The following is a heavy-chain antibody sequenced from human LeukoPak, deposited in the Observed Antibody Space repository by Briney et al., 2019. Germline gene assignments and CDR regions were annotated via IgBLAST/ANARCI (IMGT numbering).Heavy chain of an antibody. CDR3: ARDRGYDFWSGYYTEGGFDY. Sequence: GGSLRLSCAASGFTFSSYGMHWVRRAPGKGLEWVAVIWYDGSNKYYADSVKGRFTISRDNSKNTLYLQMNSLRAEDTAVYYCARDRGYDFWSGYYTEGGFDYWGQGTLVTVSS. D-gene: IGHD3-3*01. J-gene: IGHJ4*02. V-gene: IGHV3-33*01. CDR2: IWYDGSNK. CDR1: GFTFSSYG.